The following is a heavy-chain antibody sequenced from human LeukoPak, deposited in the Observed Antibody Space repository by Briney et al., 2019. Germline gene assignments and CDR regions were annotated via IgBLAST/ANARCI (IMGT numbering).Heavy chain of an antibody. CDR2: ISSSSSYI. V-gene: IGHV3-21*01. D-gene: IGHD5-18*01. J-gene: IGHJ4*02. CDR3: ARLRGYSYGYADY. Sequence: GGSLRLSCTASGFTFSSYSMNWVRQAPGKGLEWVSSISSSSSYIYYADSVKGRFTISRDNAKNSLYLQMNSLGAEDTAVYYCARLRGYSYGYADYWGQGTLVTVSS. CDR1: GFTFSSYS.